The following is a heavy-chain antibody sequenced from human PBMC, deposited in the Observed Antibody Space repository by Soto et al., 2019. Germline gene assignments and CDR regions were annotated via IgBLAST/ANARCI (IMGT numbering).Heavy chain of an antibody. CDR2: VSHDGRNK. V-gene: IGHV3-30*04. CDR1: GLTFGSYA. Sequence: QVQLVESGGGVVQPGGSLRLSCAVSGLTFGSYAMHWVRQAPGKGLEWVAKVSHDGRNKYYADSVRGRFTISRDNSKAPLYLQMNTLRAEGTAVYYCAREGPPGGGKFDYWGQGSLVIVSS. J-gene: IGHJ4*02. D-gene: IGHD2-15*01. CDR3: AREGPPGGGKFDY.